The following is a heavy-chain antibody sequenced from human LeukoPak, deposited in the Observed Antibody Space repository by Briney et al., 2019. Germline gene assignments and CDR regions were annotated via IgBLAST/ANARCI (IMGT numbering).Heavy chain of an antibody. V-gene: IGHV3-49*04. D-gene: IGHD2-15*01. CDR1: GFTFGDYA. Sequence: GGSLRLSCTASGFTFGDYAMSWVRQAPGKGLEWVGFIRSKAYGGTTEYAASVKGRFTISRDDSNSIAYLQTNSLKTEDTAVYYCTRVKPGRTSDYWGQGTLVTVSS. CDR2: IRSKAYGGTT. J-gene: IGHJ4*02. CDR3: TRVKPGRTSDY.